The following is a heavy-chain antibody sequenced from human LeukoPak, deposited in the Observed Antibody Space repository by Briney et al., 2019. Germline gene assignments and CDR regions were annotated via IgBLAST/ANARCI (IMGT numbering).Heavy chain of an antibody. CDR2: ISTSSSYI. D-gene: IGHD3-10*01. Sequence: GGSLRLSCAASGFTLSSYSMNWVRQAPGKGLEWVSSISTSSSYIYSADSVKGRFTISRDNARNSLYLQMNSLRAEDTALYHCARVGGSGTYVPLYYFDYWGQGALVTVSS. CDR1: GFTLSSYS. J-gene: IGHJ4*02. CDR3: ARVGGSGTYVPLYYFDY. V-gene: IGHV3-21*04.